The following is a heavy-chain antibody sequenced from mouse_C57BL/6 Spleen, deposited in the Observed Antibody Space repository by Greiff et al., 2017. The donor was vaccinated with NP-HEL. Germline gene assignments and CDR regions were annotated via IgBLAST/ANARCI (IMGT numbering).Heavy chain of an antibody. J-gene: IGHJ2*01. CDR3: ARKVVDYYFDY. Sequence: EVKLQESGPGLVKPSQSLSLTCSVTGYSITSGYYWNWIRQFPGNKLEWMGYISYDGSNNYNPSLKNRISITRDTSKNQFFLKLNSVTTEDTATYYCARKVVDYYFDYWGQGTTLTVSS. CDR1: GYSITSGYY. CDR2: ISYDGSN. V-gene: IGHV3-6*01. D-gene: IGHD1-1*01.